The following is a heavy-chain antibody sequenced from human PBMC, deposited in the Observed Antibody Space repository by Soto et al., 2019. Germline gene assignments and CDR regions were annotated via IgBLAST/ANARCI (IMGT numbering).Heavy chain of an antibody. J-gene: IGHJ4*02. D-gene: IGHD3-22*01. V-gene: IGHV3-7*01. Sequence: EVQLVESGGGLVQPGGSLRLSCAASGFTFNDYWMSWVRQAPGKGLEWVATIKQDGSEEYYVHSVKGRFTISRDNAKNALDLQLNRLGAEDTAGYYCARYPKPYDSSAYYYYWGQGTLVTVSS. CDR2: IKQDGSEE. CDR1: GFTFNDYW. CDR3: ARYPKPYDSSAYYYY.